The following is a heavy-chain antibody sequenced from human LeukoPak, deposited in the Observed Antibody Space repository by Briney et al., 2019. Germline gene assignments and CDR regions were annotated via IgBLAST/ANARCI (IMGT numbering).Heavy chain of an antibody. CDR3: ARTAYCGADCHYYFDY. D-gene: IGHD2-21*02. V-gene: IGHV3-74*01. J-gene: IGHJ4*02. Sequence: GGSLRLSCAASGFTFTNYWMHWVRQAPGKGLVWVSRIKSDDSSTTYADSVKGRFTISRDNAENTLFLQMNSLRAEDTAVYCCARTAYCGADCHYYFDYWGQGALVTVSS. CDR2: IKSDDSST. CDR1: GFTFTNYW.